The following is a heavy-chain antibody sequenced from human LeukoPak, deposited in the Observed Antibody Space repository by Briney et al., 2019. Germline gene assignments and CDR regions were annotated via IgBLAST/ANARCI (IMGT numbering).Heavy chain of an antibody. D-gene: IGHD2-15*01. CDR1: GYTFTSYG. CDR2: ISAYNGNT. Sequence: ASVKVSCKASGYTFTSYGISWVRQAPGQGLECMGWISAYNGNTNYAQKLQGRVTMTTDTSTSTAYMELRSLRSDDTAVYYCARSYCSGGSCYPILDFDYWGQGTLVTVSS. CDR3: ARSYCSGGSCYPILDFDY. V-gene: IGHV1-18*04. J-gene: IGHJ4*02.